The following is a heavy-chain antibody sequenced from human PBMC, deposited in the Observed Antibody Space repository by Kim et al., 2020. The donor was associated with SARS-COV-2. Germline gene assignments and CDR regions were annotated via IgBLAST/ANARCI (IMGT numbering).Heavy chain of an antibody. Sequence: ASVKVSCKASGYTFTSYAMHWVRQAPGQRLEWMGWINAGNGNTKYSQKFQGRVTITRDTSASTAYMELSSLRSEDTAVYYCARAGYDFWSGYYDFDYWGQGTLVTVSS. D-gene: IGHD3-3*01. CDR2: INAGNGNT. CDR1: GYTFTSYA. CDR3: ARAGYDFWSGYYDFDY. V-gene: IGHV1-3*01. J-gene: IGHJ4*02.